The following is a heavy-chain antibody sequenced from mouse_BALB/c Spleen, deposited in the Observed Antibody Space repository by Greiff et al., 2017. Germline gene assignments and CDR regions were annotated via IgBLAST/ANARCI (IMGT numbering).Heavy chain of an antibody. J-gene: IGHJ2*01. CDR1: GFNIKDYY. Sequence: EVQLQQSGAELVRPGALVKLSCKASGFNIKDYYMHWVKQRPEQGLEWIGWIDPENGNTIYDPKFQGKASITADTSSNTAYLQLSSLTSEDTAVYYCARAKSGGVDYWGQGTTLTVSS. V-gene: IGHV14-1*02. CDR3: ARAKSGGVDY. CDR2: IDPENGNT.